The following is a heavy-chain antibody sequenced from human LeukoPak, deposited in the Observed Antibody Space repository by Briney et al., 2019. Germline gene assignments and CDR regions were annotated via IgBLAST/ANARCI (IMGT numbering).Heavy chain of an antibody. J-gene: IGHJ4*02. D-gene: IGHD5-24*01. Sequence: EASVKVSCKASGYTFTGYYMHWVRQAPGQGLEWMGWINPNSGGTNYAQKFQGRVTMTRDTSTSTVYMELSSLRSEDTAVYYCARGHPEMREDYWGQGTLVTVSS. CDR1: GYTFTGYY. CDR3: ARGHPEMREDY. CDR2: INPNSGGT. V-gene: IGHV1-2*02.